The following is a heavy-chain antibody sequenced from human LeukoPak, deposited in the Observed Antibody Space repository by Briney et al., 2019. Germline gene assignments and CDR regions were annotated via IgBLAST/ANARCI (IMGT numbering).Heavy chain of an antibody. V-gene: IGHV3-30*18. J-gene: IGHJ4*02. D-gene: IGHD3-22*01. CDR3: AKDGGYYDSSGYYGY. CDR2: ISYDGSNE. CDR1: GFTFSSYG. Sequence: PGRSLRLSCAASGFTFSSYGTHWVRQAPGKGLEWVAVISYDGSNEYYADSVKGRFTISRDNSKNTLYLQMNSLRAEDTAVYYCAKDGGYYDSSGYYGYWGQGTLVTVSS.